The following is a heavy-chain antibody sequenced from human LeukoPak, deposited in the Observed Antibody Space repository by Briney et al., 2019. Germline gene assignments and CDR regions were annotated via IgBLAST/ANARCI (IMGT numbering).Heavy chain of an antibody. D-gene: IGHD5-18*01. CDR1: GFTFDDYA. J-gene: IGHJ4*02. CDR2: ISWNSGSI. CDR3: AKGGYSYGPQYYFDY. V-gene: IGHV3-9*03. Sequence: GGSLRLSCAASGFTFDDYAMHWVRQAPGKGLEWVSGISWNSGSIGYADSVKGRFTISRDNAKNSLYLQMNSLRAEDMALYYCAKGGYSYGPQYYFDYWGQGTLVTVSS.